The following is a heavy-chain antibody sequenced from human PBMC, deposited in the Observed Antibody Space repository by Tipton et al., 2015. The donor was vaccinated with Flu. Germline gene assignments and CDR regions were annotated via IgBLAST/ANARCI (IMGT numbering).Heavy chain of an antibody. Sequence: SLRLSCGASGFTLSTYWMSWVRQAPGKGLEWVANVKQDGSEKNYVDSVKGRFTISRDNAKNSLYLQMDSLRAEDTAVYYCARDRVTLTHWGQGALVTVTS. J-gene: IGHJ4*02. CDR2: VKQDGSEK. CDR3: ARDRVTLTH. V-gene: IGHV3-7*01. D-gene: IGHD3-16*02. CDR1: GFTLSTYW.